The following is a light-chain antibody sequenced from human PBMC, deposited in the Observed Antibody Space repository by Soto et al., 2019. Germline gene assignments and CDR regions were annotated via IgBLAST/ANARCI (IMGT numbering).Light chain of an antibody. CDR1: QTVSSSY. CDR3: QQYGSSPRT. V-gene: IGKV3-20*01. Sequence: EVVLTQSPGTLSLSPGDRATLSCRASQTVSSSYLAWYQQKPGQAPRLLIYGASSRATGIPDRFSGSGSETDFTLTISRLEPEDFALYYCQQYGSSPRTFGQGTELEIK. J-gene: IGKJ2*01. CDR2: GAS.